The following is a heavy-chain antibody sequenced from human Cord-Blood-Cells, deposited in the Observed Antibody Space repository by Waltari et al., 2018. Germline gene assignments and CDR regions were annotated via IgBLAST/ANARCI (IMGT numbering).Heavy chain of an antibody. CDR2: IYYSGST. CDR1: GGSISSSSYY. V-gene: IGHV4-39*01. CDR3: ASIVVVPAAIDY. Sequence: QLQLQESGPGLVKPSETLSLTCTVSGGSISSSSYYWGWIRQPPGKGLEWIGSIYYSGSTYYNPSLKSRLTISVDTSKNQFSLKLSSVTAADTAVYYCASIVVVPAAIDYWGQGTLVTVSS. D-gene: IGHD2-2*01. J-gene: IGHJ4*02.